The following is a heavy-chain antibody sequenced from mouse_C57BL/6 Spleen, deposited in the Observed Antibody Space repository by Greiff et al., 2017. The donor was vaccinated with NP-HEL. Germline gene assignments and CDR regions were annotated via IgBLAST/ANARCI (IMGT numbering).Heavy chain of an antibody. CDR2: IDPSDSET. CDR1: GYTFTSYW. Sequence: QVQLQQPGAELVRPGSSVKLSCKASGYTFTSYWMHWVKQRPIQGLEWIGNIDPSDSETHYNQKFKDKATLTVDKSSSTAYMQLSSLTSEDSAAYYCARFPDYDGTWFAYWGQGTLVTVSA. CDR3: ARFPDYDGTWFAY. D-gene: IGHD2-4*01. J-gene: IGHJ3*01. V-gene: IGHV1-52*01.